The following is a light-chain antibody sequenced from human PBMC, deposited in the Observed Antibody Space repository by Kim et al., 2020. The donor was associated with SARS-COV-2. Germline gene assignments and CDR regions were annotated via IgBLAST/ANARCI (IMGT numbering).Light chain of an antibody. Sequence: QRVTISCSGSTSNIGTNTINWYQQLPGKSPNLLIFSNDVRPSGVPERFSGSKSGTSASLAISGLQSEDEADYHCAAWDDSLNGLVFGGGTQLTVL. CDR1: TSNIGTNT. CDR2: SND. CDR3: AAWDDSLNGLV. V-gene: IGLV1-44*01. J-gene: IGLJ2*01.